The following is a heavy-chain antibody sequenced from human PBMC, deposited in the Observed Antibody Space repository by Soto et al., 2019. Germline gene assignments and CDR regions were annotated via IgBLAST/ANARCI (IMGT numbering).Heavy chain of an antibody. Sequence: QVHLVQSGAEVKKPGASVKVSCKASGYTFTSYGITWVRQAPGQGLEWVGWISAHNGNTDYAHKLQGRVIVTRDTPTSTAYRALRSLRSDDTAVYSCARGRYGAYWGQGALVTVSS. D-gene: IGHD3-10*01. V-gene: IGHV1-18*01. CDR3: ARGRYGAY. CDR1: GYTFTSYG. J-gene: IGHJ4*02. CDR2: ISAHNGNT.